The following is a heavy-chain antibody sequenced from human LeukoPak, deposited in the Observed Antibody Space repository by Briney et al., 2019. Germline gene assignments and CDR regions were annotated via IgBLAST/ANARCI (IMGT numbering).Heavy chain of an antibody. CDR3: ARITLWELLYFDY. J-gene: IGHJ4*02. D-gene: IGHD1-26*01. V-gene: IGHV3-7*01. Sequence: GGSLRLSCAASGFTFSSYWMSWVRQAPGKGLEWVANIKQDGSEKYYVDSVKGRFTISRDNAKNSRYLQMNSLRAEDTAVYYCARITLWELLYFDYWGQGTLVTVSS. CDR2: IKQDGSEK. CDR1: GFTFSSYW.